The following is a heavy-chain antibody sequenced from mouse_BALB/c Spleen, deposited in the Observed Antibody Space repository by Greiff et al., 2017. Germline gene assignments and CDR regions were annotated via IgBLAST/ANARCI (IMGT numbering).Heavy chain of an antibody. CDR2: IYPGDGDT. CDR3: ARGDRDGPFAY. D-gene: IGHD3-3*01. V-gene: IGHV1-87*01. CDR1: GYTFTSYW. Sequence: VQLQQSGAELARPGASVKLSCKASGYTFTSYWMQWVKQRPGQGLEWIGAIYPGDGDTRYTQKFKGKATLTADKSSSTAYMQLSSLASEDSAVYYCARGDRDGPFAYWGQGTLVTVSA. J-gene: IGHJ3*01.